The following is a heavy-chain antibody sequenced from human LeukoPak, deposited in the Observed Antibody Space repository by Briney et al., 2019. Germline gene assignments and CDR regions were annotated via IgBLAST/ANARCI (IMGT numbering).Heavy chain of an antibody. J-gene: IGHJ4*02. CDR3: ARDGTSADDY. V-gene: IGHV1-18*01. D-gene: IGHD1-26*01. CDR2: ISGNNDNP. CDR1: GYTFSNFG. Sequence: ASVRGSCKTSGYTFSNFGINWVRQAPGQGLEWMGWISGNNDNPNYIQKFQGRVTLTTETATRTAYIEMRKVTFADTAVYYCARDGTSADDYWGQGTLVTVSS.